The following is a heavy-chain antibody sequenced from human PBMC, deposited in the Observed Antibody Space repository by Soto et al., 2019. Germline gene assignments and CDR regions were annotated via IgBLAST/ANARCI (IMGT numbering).Heavy chain of an antibody. CDR3: ARALGDYGSS. CDR2: IKQDGSDK. V-gene: IGHV3-7*01. J-gene: IGHJ5*02. Sequence: GGSLRLSCVASGFTFSSYWMSWVRQAPGKGLEWVANIKQDGSDKYYVDSVKGRFTISRDNAKKSVYLQMNSLRVEDTAVYYCARALGDYGSSWGQGTLVTVSS. CDR1: GFTFSSYW. D-gene: IGHD4-17*01.